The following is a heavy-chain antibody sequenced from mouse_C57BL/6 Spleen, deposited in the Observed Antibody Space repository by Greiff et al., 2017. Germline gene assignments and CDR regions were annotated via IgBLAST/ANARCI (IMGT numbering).Heavy chain of an antibody. J-gene: IGHJ2*01. CDR1: GYTFTSYW. V-gene: IGHV1-61*01. D-gene: IGHD2-5*01. Sequence: VQLQQPGAELVRPGSSVKLSCKASGYTFTSYWMDWVQQRPGQGLEWIGNIYPSDSKTHYTQKFKDKATLTVDKSSSTAYMQLMSLTSVASAVYYCERGGNYNNPVYFDYWGQGTTLTVSS. CDR3: ERGGNYNNPVYFDY. CDR2: IYPSDSKT.